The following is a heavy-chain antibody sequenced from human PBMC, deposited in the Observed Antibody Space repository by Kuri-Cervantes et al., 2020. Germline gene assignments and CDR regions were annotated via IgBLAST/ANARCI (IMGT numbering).Heavy chain of an antibody. CDR1: GFTFSDYY. V-gene: IGHV3-11*04. Sequence: GESLKISCAASGFTFSDYYMSWIRQAPGKGLEWVSYISSSGSTIYYADSVKGRFTISRDNAKNSLYLQMNSLTDEDTAVYYCARDRKQWLAPELHYWGQGTLVTVSS. D-gene: IGHD6-19*01. CDR3: ARDRKQWLAPELHY. CDR2: ISSSGSTI. J-gene: IGHJ4*02.